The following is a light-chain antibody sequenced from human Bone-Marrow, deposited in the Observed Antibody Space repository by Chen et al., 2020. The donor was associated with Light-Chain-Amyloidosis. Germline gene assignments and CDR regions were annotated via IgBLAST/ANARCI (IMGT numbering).Light chain of an antibody. CDR2: RDT. J-gene: IGLJ2*01. CDR3: QSADSSGTYEVI. CDR1: DLPTKY. Sequence: SYELTQPPSVSVSPGQTARITCSGDDLPTKYAYWYQQKPGQAPVLVIPRDTERPPGISERFSCSSSGTTATLTISGVQAEDEADYHCQSADSSGTYEVIFGGGTKLTGL. V-gene: IGLV3-25*03.